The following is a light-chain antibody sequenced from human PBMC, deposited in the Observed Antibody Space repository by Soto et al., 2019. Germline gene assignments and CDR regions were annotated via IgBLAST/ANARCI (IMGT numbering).Light chain of an antibody. CDR3: QQCDKYWT. Sequence: EIVMTQSPATLSVSLGERATLSFRASQSISSYLIWYQQKPGQAPRLLIYDVSNRATGIPARFSGSESGTEFTLTITSLQADDFATYYCQQCDKYWTFGQGTKVDIK. CDR1: QSISSY. J-gene: IGKJ1*01. CDR2: DVS. V-gene: IGKV3D-15*01.